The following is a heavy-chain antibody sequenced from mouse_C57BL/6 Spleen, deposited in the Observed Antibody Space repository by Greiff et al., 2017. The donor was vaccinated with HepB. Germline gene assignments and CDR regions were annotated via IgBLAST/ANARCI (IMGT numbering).Heavy chain of an antibody. D-gene: IGHD2-4*01. CDR1: GYAFSSSW. J-gene: IGHJ1*03. Sequence: QVQLQQSGPELVKPGASVKISCKASGYAFSSSWMNWVKQRPGKGLEWIGRIYPGDGDTNYNGKFKGKATLTADKSSSTAYMQLSSLTSEDSAVYFCARERAYYDYDVGDFDVWGTGTTVTVSS. CDR2: IYPGDGDT. CDR3: ARERAYYDYDVGDFDV. V-gene: IGHV1-82*01.